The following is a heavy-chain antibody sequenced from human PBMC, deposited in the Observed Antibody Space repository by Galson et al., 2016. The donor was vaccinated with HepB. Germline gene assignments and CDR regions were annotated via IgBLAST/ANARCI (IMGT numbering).Heavy chain of an antibody. J-gene: IGHJ6*02. CDR3: AKLEGGLTYYGMDV. CDR2: IWHDGSNK. D-gene: IGHD2-15*01. CDR1: GFTFSRHG. Sequence: SLRLSCAASGFTFSRHGMHWVRQAPGKGLEWVAVIWHDGSNKYYADSVDGRFTISRDNSKNTLYLQMNSLRAEDTAVYYCAKLEGGLTYYGMDVWGHGTTVTVSS. V-gene: IGHV3-33*06.